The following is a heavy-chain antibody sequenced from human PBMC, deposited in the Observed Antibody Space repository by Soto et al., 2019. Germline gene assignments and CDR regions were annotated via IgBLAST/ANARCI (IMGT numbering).Heavy chain of an antibody. CDR2: IKQDGSGK. Sequence: EVQLVESGGGLVQPGGSLRLACAASGFTFSRYWMSWVRQAPGKGLEWVANIKQDGSGKYYVESVKGRFTMSRDNTKNSLYLQMNWLRAEGAAVYYWVRDDPRRNNDLRSGHYTTDAFDIWGQGRMVTVSS. V-gene: IGHV3-7*01. J-gene: IGHJ3*02. CDR3: VRDDPRRNNDLRSGHYTTDAFDI. CDR1: GFTFSRYW. D-gene: IGHD3-3*01.